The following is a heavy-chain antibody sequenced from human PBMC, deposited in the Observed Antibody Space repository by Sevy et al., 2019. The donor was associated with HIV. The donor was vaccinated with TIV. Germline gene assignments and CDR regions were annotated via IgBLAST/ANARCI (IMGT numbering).Heavy chain of an antibody. V-gene: IGHV3-30*18. CDR2: ISYDGSNK. D-gene: IGHD5-18*01. Sequence: GGSLRLSCAASGFTFSAYWMHWVRQAPGKGLEWVAVISYDGSNKYYADSVKGRFTISRDNSKNTLYLQMNSLRAEDTAVYYCAKENNRATAMPYDYWGQGTLVTVSS. CDR1: GFTFSAYW. CDR3: AKENNRATAMPYDY. J-gene: IGHJ4*02.